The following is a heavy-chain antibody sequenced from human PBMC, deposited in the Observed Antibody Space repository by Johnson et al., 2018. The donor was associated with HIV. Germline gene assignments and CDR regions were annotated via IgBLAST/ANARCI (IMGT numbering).Heavy chain of an antibody. Sequence: QVQLMESGGGVVQPGRSLRLSCAASGFTFSSYPMHWVRQAPGKGLEWVAVISHDGSNEYHADSVKGRFTISRDNSKNTLYLQMNSLRVEDTAVYYCAKGGGCGGDCYSGYDAFDIWGRGTMVTVSS. CDR1: GFTFSSYP. V-gene: IGHV3-30*04. CDR2: ISHDGSNE. J-gene: IGHJ3*02. CDR3: AKGGGCGGDCYSGYDAFDI. D-gene: IGHD2-21*01.